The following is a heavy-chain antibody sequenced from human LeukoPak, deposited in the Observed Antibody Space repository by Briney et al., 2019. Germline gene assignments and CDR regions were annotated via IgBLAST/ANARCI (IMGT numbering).Heavy chain of an antibody. J-gene: IGHJ3*02. V-gene: IGHV1-24*01. CDR3: ARVPPTQNAFDI. CDR2: FDPEDGET. CDR1: GYTLTELS. Sequence: ASVKVSCKVSGYTLTELSMHWVRQAPGKGLEWMGGFDPEDGETIYAQKFQGRVTITTDESTSTAYMELSSLRSEDTAVYYCARVPPTQNAFDIWGQGTMVTVSS.